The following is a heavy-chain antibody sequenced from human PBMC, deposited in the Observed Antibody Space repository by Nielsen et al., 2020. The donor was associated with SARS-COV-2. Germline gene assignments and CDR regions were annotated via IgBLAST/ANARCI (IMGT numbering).Heavy chain of an antibody. V-gene: IGHV4-39*07. CDR1: GGSISSSSYY. J-gene: IGHJ6*02. CDR2: IYYSGST. D-gene: IGHD3-10*01. Sequence: SETLSLTCTVSGGSISSSSYYWGWIRQPPGKGLEWIGSIYYSGSTNYNPSLKSRVTISVDTSKNQFSLKLSSVTAADTAVYYCARFATYGSGSYFRYYYYGMDVWGQGTTVTVSS. CDR3: ARFATYGSGSYFRYYYYGMDV.